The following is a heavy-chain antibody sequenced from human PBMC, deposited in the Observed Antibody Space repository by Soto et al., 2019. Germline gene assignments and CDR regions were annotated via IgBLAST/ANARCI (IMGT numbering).Heavy chain of an antibody. CDR3: ARAECSTPNCLTAYYSYGLDV. V-gene: IGHV3-48*03. Sequence: GESLRLSCAASGFTFSNFEMHWVRQAPGKGLEWVSYINTAGSTKYYAESVKGRFTISRDNARNSLFLQMNSLRAEDTAVYYCARAECSTPNCLTAYYSYGLDVWGQGT. D-gene: IGHD2-2*01. J-gene: IGHJ6*02. CDR1: GFTFSNFE. CDR2: INTAGSTK.